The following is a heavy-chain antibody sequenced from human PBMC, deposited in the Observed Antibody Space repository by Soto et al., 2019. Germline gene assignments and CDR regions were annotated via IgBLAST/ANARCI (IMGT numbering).Heavy chain of an antibody. V-gene: IGHV4-59*08. D-gene: IGHD2-15*01. Sequence: SETLSLSCTVSGGSISSYYWSWIRQPPGKGLEWIGYIYYSGSTNYNPSLKSRVTISVDTSKNQFSLKLSSVTAADTAVYYCARGGEVVVAATGRDYYYYMDVWGKGTTVTVSS. CDR3: ARGGEVVVAATGRDYYYYMDV. CDR1: GGSISSYY. CDR2: IYYSGST. J-gene: IGHJ6*03.